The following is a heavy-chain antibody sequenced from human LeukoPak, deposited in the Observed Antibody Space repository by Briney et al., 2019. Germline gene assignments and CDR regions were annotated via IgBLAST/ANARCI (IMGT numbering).Heavy chain of an antibody. CDR3: ARGDDSSGYVSTEFDY. V-gene: IGHV3-33*01. Sequence: GGSLRLSCAASGFTFSSYGMHWARQAPGKGLEWVAVIWYDGSNKYYADSVKGRFTISRDNSKNTLYLQMNSLRAEDTAVYYCARGDDSSGYVSTEFDYWGQGTLVTVSS. J-gene: IGHJ4*02. CDR1: GFTFSSYG. D-gene: IGHD3-22*01. CDR2: IWYDGSNK.